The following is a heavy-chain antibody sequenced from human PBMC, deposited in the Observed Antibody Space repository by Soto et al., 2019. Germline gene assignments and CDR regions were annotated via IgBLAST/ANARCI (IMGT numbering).Heavy chain of an antibody. V-gene: IGHV4-34*01. CDR1: GGSFSGYY. J-gene: IGHJ4*02. Sequence: PSETLSLTCAVYGGSFSGYYWNWLRQPPGEGLEWIGKIDQSGSTNYNPSLKSRVTISVDTSKNQFSLKLSSVTAADTAVYYCARDKVRGVIDYWGQGTLVTVSS. CDR3: ARDKVRGVIDY. CDR2: IDQSGST. D-gene: IGHD3-10*01.